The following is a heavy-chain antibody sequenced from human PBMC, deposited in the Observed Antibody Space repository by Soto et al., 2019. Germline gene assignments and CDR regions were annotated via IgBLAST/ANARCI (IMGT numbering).Heavy chain of an antibody. CDR1: GGTFSSYA. J-gene: IGHJ6*02. D-gene: IGHD2-2*01. CDR3: ARSQGSSTSLEIYYYYYYGMDV. V-gene: IGHV1-69*01. Sequence: QVQLVQSGAEVKKPGSSVKVSCKASGGTFSSYASSWVRQAPGQGLEWMGGIIPIPGTANYAQKCQGRVTITADESTSTAYMELSSLRSEDTAVYYCARSQGSSTSLEIYYYYYYGMDVWGQGTTVTVSS. CDR2: IIPIPGTA.